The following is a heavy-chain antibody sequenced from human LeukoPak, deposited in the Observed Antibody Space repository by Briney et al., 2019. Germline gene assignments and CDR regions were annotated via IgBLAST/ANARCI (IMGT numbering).Heavy chain of an antibody. D-gene: IGHD4-17*01. CDR3: AREVPTGQAFDI. CDR1: GFTFSSYE. Sequence: GGSLRPSCAASGFTFSSYEMNWDRQAPGKGLEWVSYISSSHSTIYYADSVKGRFTISRDNAKNSLYLQMNSLRAEDTAVYYCAREVPTGQAFDIWGQGTMVTVSS. J-gene: IGHJ3*02. CDR2: ISSSHSTI. V-gene: IGHV3-48*03.